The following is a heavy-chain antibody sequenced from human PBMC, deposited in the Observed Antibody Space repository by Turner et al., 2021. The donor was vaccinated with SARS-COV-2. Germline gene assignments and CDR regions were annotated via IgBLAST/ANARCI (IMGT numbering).Heavy chain of an antibody. CDR1: GFTFSSYW. Sequence: EVQLVESGGGLVQPGGSLRLSCAASGFTFSSYWMHWVRQAPGKGLVGVSRIKSDGSSTIYADSVKGRFTISRDNAKNTLYLQMNSLRAEDTAVYDCARDGVGATTYLDYWGQGTLVTVSS. J-gene: IGHJ4*02. D-gene: IGHD1-26*01. V-gene: IGHV3-74*01. CDR3: ARDGVGATTYLDY. CDR2: IKSDGSST.